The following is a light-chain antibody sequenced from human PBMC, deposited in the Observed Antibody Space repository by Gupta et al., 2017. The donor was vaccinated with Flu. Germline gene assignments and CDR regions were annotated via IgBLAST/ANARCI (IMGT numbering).Light chain of an antibody. CDR1: SSNIGAGYD. J-gene: IGLJ1*01. V-gene: IGLV1-40*01. Sequence: QSVLTPPPSVSRAPGQRVTISCTGSSSNIGAGYDVHWYQQLPGTAPKLLIYTNTNRPSGVPDRFSGSKSGTSASLAITGLQAEDEAGYYCQSYDSSLSGGVFGTGTKVTVL. CDR2: TNT. CDR3: QSYDSSLSGGV.